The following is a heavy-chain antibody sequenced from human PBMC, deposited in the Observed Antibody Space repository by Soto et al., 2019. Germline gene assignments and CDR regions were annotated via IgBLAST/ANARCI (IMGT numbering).Heavy chain of an antibody. D-gene: IGHD2-2*01. V-gene: IGHV3-30-3*01. CDR3: ARFAQQLSGAFDI. J-gene: IGHJ3*02. Sequence: GGSLRLSCAASGFTFSSYAMHWVRQAPGKGLEWVAVISYDGSNKYYADSVKGRFTISRDNSKNTLYLQMNSLRAEDTAVYYCARFAQQLSGAFDIWGQGTMVTVSS. CDR2: ISYDGSNK. CDR1: GFTFSSYA.